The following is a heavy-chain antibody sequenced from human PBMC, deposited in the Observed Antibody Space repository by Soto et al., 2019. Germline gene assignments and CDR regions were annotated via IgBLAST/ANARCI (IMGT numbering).Heavy chain of an antibody. J-gene: IGHJ4*02. CDR2: ISSSGSTI. CDR3: ARIAAAGTGGEDYFYY. Sequence: GGSLRLSCAASGFTFSDYYMSWIRQAPGKGLEWVSYISSSGSTIYYADSVKGRFTISRDNAKNSLYLQMNSLRAEDTAVYYCARIAAAGTGGEDYFYYWGQGTLVTVSS. CDR1: GFTFSDYY. V-gene: IGHV3-11*01. D-gene: IGHD6-13*01.